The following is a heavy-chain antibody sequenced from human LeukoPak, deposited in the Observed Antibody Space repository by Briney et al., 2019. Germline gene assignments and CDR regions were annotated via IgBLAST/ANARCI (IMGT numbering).Heavy chain of an antibody. D-gene: IGHD2-15*01. J-gene: IGHJ4*02. CDR3: ARSEAAQRMWFDY. V-gene: IGHV4-31*03. CDR2: IYYSGST. Sequence: PSQTLSLTCTVSGGSISSGGYYWSWLRQHPGKGLEWIVYIYYSGSTYYNPSLKSRVTISVDTSKNQFSLKLSSVTAADTAVYYCARSEAAQRMWFDYWGQGTLVTVSS. CDR1: GGSISSGGYY.